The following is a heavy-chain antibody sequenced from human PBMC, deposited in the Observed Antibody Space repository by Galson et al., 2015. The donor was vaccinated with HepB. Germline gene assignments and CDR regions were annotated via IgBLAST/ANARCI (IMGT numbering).Heavy chain of an antibody. CDR3: ACGPYGDFS. CDR2: IYSGGST. Sequence: SLRLSCAASGFTVSSNYMSWVRQAPGKGLEGVSVIYSGGSTKYADSVKGRFTSSRDNSKNTVHLRMNSLRVEDTAVYYCACGPYGDFSWGQGTLVTVSS. J-gene: IGHJ4*02. D-gene: IGHD4-17*01. V-gene: IGHV3-66*01. CDR1: GFTVSSNY.